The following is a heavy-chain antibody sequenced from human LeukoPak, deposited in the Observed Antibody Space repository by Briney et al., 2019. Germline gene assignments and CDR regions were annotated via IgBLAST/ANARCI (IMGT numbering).Heavy chain of an antibody. J-gene: IGHJ2*01. V-gene: IGHV3-23*01. Sequence: GGSLRLSCAASGFTFSSSAMSWVRQAPGKGLEWVSAISNNGGYTYYADSVKGRFTISRDNSKNTLYLQMNSLRAEDTAVYYCAKDQARESPNWYFDLWGRGTLVTVSS. CDR1: GFTFSSSA. CDR2: ISNNGGYT. CDR3: AKDQARESPNWYFDL. D-gene: IGHD1-26*01.